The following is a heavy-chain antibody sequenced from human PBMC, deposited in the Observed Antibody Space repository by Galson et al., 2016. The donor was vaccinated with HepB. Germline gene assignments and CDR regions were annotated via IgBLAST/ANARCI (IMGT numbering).Heavy chain of an antibody. J-gene: IGHJ4*02. Sequence: LRLSCAVSGFTFSQYWMSWVRQAPGKGLEWVANIKQGGSEKYYVDSVKGRFTISRDNTKSSLYLQMDSLRVEDTAVYYCARVHSSWYYFDSWGRGTLVTVSS. CDR2: IKQGGSEK. CDR3: ARVHSSWYYFDS. CDR1: GFTFSQYW. V-gene: IGHV3-7*01.